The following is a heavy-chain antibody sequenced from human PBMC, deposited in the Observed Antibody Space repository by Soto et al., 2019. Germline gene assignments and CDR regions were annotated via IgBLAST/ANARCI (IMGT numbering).Heavy chain of an antibody. J-gene: IGHJ3*02. CDR2: ISAYNGNT. V-gene: IGHV1-18*01. CDR1: GYNFILHG. CDR3: ARVWYDGNSGAFDI. D-gene: IGHD3-10*01. Sequence: QGQLVQSVGEVKQPGASLKVSCKASGYNFILHGISWVRQAPGQGLEWMGWISAYNGNTNYAKNFQDRVTMTTDPSTSTVNMELRSLRSDDTAVYYCARVWYDGNSGAFDIWGQGTKVTVSS.